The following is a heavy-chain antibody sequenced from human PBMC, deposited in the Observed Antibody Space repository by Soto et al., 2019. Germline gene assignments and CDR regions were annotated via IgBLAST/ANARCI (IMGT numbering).Heavy chain of an antibody. CDR3: AHRLGSGWVYYFDY. D-gene: IGHD6-19*01. CDR1: GFSLSTSGVG. V-gene: IGHV2-5*02. CDR2: IYWDDDK. Sequence: QITLKESGPTLVKPTETLTLTCTFSGFSLSTSGVGVGWIRQPPGKALEWLALIYWDDDKRYSPSLKSRLTITQDTSKNQVVLTLTHMDPVDAATYYCAHRLGSGWVYYFDYWGQGTLVTVSS. J-gene: IGHJ4*02.